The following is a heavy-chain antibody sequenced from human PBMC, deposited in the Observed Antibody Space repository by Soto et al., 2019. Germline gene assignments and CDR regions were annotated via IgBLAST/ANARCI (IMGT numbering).Heavy chain of an antibody. Sequence: QVQLQQWGAGLLKPSETLSLTCAVYGGSFSGYYWSWIRQPPGKGLEWIGEINHSGSTNYNPSLKSRVTISVDTSKNQFSLKLSSVTAADTAVYYCARGRVAVAASNWFDPWGQGTLVTVSS. D-gene: IGHD2-15*01. CDR3: ARGRVAVAASNWFDP. CDR1: GGSFSGYY. V-gene: IGHV4-34*01. CDR2: INHSGST. J-gene: IGHJ5*02.